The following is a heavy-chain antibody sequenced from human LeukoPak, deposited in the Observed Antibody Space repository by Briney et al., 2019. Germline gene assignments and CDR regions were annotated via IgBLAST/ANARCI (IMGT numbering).Heavy chain of an antibody. CDR2: INPNSGGT. CDR3: ARDRDNWNAHFDY. CDR1: GYTFTGYY. D-gene: IGHD1-1*01. V-gene: IGHV1-2*02. J-gene: IGHJ4*02. Sequence: ASVKVSCKASGYTFTGYYMHWVRQAPGQGLEWMGWINPNSGGTNYAQKFQGRVTMTRDTSISTAYMELRRLRSDDTAVYYCARDRDNWNAHFDYWGQGTLVTVSS.